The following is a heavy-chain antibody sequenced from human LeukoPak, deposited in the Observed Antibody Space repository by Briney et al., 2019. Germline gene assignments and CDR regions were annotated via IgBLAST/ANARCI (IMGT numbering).Heavy chain of an antibody. D-gene: IGHD6-19*01. CDR1: GFTFVSYW. V-gene: IGHV3-74*01. J-gene: IGHJ5*02. CDR3: ARDRAVAGNNGWFDP. Sequence: GGSLRLSCAASGFTFVSYWMHWVRQAPGKGLVWVSRINSDGSSTSYADSVKGRFTISRDNAKNTLYLQMNSLRAEDTAVYYCARDRAVAGNNGWFDPWGQGTLVTVSS. CDR2: INSDGSST.